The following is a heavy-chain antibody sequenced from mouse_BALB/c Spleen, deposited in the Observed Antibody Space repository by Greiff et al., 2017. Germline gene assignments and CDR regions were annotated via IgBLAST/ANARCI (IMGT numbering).Heavy chain of an antibody. V-gene: IGHV1-67*01. CDR1: GYTFTDYA. CDR2: ISTYNGNT. CDR3: ARHGDYGSREGYFDV. D-gene: IGHD1-1*01. J-gene: IGHJ1*01. Sequence: QVQLKESGPELVKTGASVKISCKGSGYTFTDYAMHWVKQSHAKSLEWIGVISTYNGNTNYNQKFKGKATMTVDKSSSTAYMELARLTSEDSAIYYCARHGDYGSREGYFDVWGAGTTVTVSS.